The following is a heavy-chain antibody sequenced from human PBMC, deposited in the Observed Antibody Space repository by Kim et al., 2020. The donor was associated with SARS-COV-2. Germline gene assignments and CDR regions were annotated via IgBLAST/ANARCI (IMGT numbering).Heavy chain of an antibody. J-gene: IGHJ2*01. Sequence: GGSLRLSCAASGFTFSSYGMHWVRQAPGKGLEWVAVIWYDGRNKYYADSVKGRFTISRDNSKNTLDLQMNSLSAEDTAVYYCAKEGYCRSYYWYFDLWGRGTLVTVSS. CDR3: AKEGYCRSYYWYFDL. CDR2: IWYDGRNK. D-gene: IGHD1-26*01. V-gene: IGHV3-33*06. CDR1: GFTFSSYG.